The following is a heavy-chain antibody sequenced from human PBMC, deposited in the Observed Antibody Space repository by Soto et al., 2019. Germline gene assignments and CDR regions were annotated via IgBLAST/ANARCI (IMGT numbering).Heavy chain of an antibody. V-gene: IGHV3-21*01. CDR2: ISSSSSYI. J-gene: IGHJ4*02. CDR3: ARGNDYGDPGRDY. CDR1: GFTFSSYS. D-gene: IGHD4-17*01. Sequence: EVQLVESGGGLVKPGGSLRLSCAASGFTFSSYSMNWVRQAPGKGLEWVSSISSSSSYIYYADSVKGRFTISRDNAKNSLYLQMNSLRAEDMAVYYCARGNDYGDPGRDYWGQGTLVTVSS.